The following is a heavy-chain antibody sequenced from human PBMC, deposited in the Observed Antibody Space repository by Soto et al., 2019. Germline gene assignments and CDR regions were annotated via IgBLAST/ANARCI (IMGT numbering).Heavy chain of an antibody. CDR2: IWYDGSNK. V-gene: IGHV3-33*01. CDR3: ASPKNWGGYFHY. CDR1: GFTFSSYG. D-gene: IGHD7-27*01. Sequence: QVQLVESGGGVVQPGRSLRLSCAASGFTFSSYGMHWVRQAPGKGLEWVAVIWYDGSNKYYADSVKGRFTISRDNSKNSRYLKINGVGAEDTAVYSCASPKNWGGYFHYGGQGTLVTVSS. J-gene: IGHJ4*02.